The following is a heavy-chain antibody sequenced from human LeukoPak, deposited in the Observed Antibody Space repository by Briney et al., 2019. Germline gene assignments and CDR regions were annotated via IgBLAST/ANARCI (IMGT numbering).Heavy chain of an antibody. CDR1: GFTVSSNS. D-gene: IGHD5-12*01. CDR3: ARVRGYDVRAFDI. Sequence: QPGGSLRLSCTVSGFTVSSNSMSWVRQAPGKGLEWVSFIYSDNTHYSDSVKGRFTISRDNSKNTLYLQMNSLRAEDTAVYYCARVRGYDVRAFDIWGQGTMVTVSS. J-gene: IGHJ3*02. V-gene: IGHV3-53*01. CDR2: IYSDNT.